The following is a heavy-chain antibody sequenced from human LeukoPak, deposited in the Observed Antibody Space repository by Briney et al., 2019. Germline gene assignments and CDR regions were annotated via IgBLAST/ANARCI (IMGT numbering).Heavy chain of an antibody. CDR1: GYTFTSYG. Sequence: ASVKVXXXASGYTFTSYGISWVRQAPGQGLEWMGWISAYNGNTNYAQKLQGRVTMTTDTSTSTAYMELRSLRSDDTAVYYCARDAIVGATGAFDYWGQGTLVTVSS. V-gene: IGHV1-18*01. D-gene: IGHD1-26*01. CDR2: ISAYNGNT. CDR3: ARDAIVGATGAFDY. J-gene: IGHJ4*02.